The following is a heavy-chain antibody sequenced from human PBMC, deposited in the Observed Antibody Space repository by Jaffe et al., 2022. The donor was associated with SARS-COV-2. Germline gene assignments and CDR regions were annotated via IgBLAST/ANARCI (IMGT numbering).Heavy chain of an antibody. V-gene: IGHV3-9*01. Sequence: EVQLVESGGGLVQPGRSLRLSCAASGFTFDDYAMHWVRQAPGKGLEWVSGISWNSGSIGYADSVKGRFTISRDNAKNSLYLQMNSLRAEDTALYYCAAALESYYGMDVWGQGTTVTVSS. J-gene: IGHJ6*02. CDR3: AAALESYYGMDV. CDR2: ISWNSGSI. D-gene: IGHD6-25*01. CDR1: GFTFDDYA.